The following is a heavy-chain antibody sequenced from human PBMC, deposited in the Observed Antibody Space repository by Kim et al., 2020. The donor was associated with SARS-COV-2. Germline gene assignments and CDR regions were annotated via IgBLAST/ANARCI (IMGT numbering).Heavy chain of an antibody. J-gene: IGHJ4*02. D-gene: IGHD6-13*01. CDR2: ISYDGSNK. Sequence: GGSLRLSCAASGFTFSSYAMHWVRQAPGKGLEWVAVISYDGSNKYYADSVKGRFTISRDNSKNTLYLQMNSLRAEDTAVYYCARDRGIAAAGDYWGQGTLVTVSS. CDR1: GFTFSSYA. V-gene: IGHV3-30-3*01. CDR3: ARDRGIAAAGDY.